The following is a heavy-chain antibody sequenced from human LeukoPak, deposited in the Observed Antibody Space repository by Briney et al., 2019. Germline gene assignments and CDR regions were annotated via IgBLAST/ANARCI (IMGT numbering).Heavy chain of an antibody. CDR1: GYTFSGYY. CDR2: INPNSCGT. V-gene: IGHV1-2*02. Sequence: GASLKVSCNASGYTFSGYYTHWVRQAHGPGLEWMGLINPNSCGTKYAQTSLARVTMIRDTSFSTPYMLLLRLTSDDPAAYSSSTAATDWGQGTPVTASS. J-gene: IGHJ4*02. CDR3: STAATD. D-gene: IGHD6-25*01.